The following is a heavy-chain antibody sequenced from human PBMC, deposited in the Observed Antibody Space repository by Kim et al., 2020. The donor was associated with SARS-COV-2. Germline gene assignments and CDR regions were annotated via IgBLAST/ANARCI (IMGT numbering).Heavy chain of an antibody. D-gene: IGHD4-17*01. J-gene: IGHJ4*02. CDR3: ATDYAGLDY. Sequence: GNTNYAQKLQGRVTMTTDTSTSTAYMELRSLRSDDTAVYYCATDYAGLDYWGQGTLVTVSS. CDR2: GNT. V-gene: IGHV1-18*01.